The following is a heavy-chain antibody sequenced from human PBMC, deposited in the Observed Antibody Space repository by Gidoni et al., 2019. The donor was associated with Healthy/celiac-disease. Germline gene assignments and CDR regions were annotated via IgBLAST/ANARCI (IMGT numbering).Heavy chain of an antibody. CDR2: ISGSGGST. V-gene: IGHV3-23*01. CDR1: GFPFSSYA. Sequence: EVQLLESGGGLVQPGGSLRLSCAASGFPFSSYAMSWVRQAPGKGLEWVSAISGSGGSTYYADSVKGRFTISRDNSKNTLYLQMNSLRAEDTAVYYCAKTVPMVRGVIIPSFDPWGQGTLVTVSS. D-gene: IGHD3-10*01. CDR3: AKTVPMVRGVIIPSFDP. J-gene: IGHJ5*02.